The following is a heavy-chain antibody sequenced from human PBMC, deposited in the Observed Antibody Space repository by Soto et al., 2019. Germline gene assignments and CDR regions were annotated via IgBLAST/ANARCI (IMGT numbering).Heavy chain of an antibody. V-gene: IGHV5-51*01. D-gene: IGHD3-16*01. CDR2: IYPGDSDT. CDR3: ARRVADIPSRFEGDDYFDY. Sequence: GESLKISCKGSGYSFTSYWIGWVRQMPGKGLEWMGIIYPGDSDTRYSPSFQGQVTISADKSISTAYLQWSSLKASDTAMYYCARRVADIPSRFEGDDYFDYWGQGTLVTVSS. CDR1: GYSFTSYW. J-gene: IGHJ4*02.